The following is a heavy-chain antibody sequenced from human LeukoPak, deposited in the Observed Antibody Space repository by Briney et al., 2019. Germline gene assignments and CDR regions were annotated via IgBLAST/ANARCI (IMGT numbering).Heavy chain of an antibody. D-gene: IGHD1-14*01. CDR3: ARGIKTPWVDP. CDR2: ISSSGTTI. CDR1: GFTFSDHY. J-gene: IGHJ5*02. Sequence: GGSLRLSCAASGFTFSDHYMHWIRQAPGKGLEWVSYISSSGTTIYYVDSVKGRFTISRDNAKNSLYLQMNSLRAEDTAVYYCARGIKTPWVDPWGQGTLVTVSS. V-gene: IGHV3-11*01.